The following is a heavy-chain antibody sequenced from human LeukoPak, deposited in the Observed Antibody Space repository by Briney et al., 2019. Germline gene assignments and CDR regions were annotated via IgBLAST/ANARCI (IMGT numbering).Heavy chain of an antibody. D-gene: IGHD6-13*01. Sequence: PGGSLRLSCAASGFTFSSYWMHWVCQAPGKGLVWVSRIINDGSRTNYADSVKGRFTISRDNAKNTLYLQMNSLRAEDTALYYCAKDMEYSSSWSIDYWGQGTLVTVSS. J-gene: IGHJ4*02. V-gene: IGHV3-74*01. CDR1: GFTFSSYW. CDR3: AKDMEYSSSWSIDY. CDR2: IINDGSRT.